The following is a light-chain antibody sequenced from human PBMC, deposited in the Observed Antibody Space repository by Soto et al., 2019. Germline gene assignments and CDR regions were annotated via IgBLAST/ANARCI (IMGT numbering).Light chain of an antibody. J-gene: IGKJ1*01. V-gene: IGKV1-5*03. CDR2: KAS. CDR1: QTISTW. CDR3: QQYNTYPWT. Sequence: DIQMTQSPSTLSASVGDIVTITCRASQTISTWLAWYQLKPGKAPKLLIYKASSLESGVPSRFSGSGSGTEFTLTVSSLQPDDFATYYCQQYNTYPWTFGQGTKVEVK.